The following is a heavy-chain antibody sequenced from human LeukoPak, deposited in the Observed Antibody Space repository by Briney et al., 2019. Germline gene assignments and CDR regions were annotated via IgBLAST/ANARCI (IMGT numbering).Heavy chain of an antibody. D-gene: IGHD3-10*01. Sequence: PGGSLTLSCAASGFSVSTNYMNWVRQAPGKGLEWVSILYSGSSTYYTDSVKGRFTISRDNSRNTLYLHMTNLRAEDTAVYYCARVGDHYHWYLDLWDRGSLLTVSS. CDR3: ARVGDHYHWYLDL. CDR2: LYSGSST. J-gene: IGHJ2*01. CDR1: GFSVSTNY. V-gene: IGHV3-53*01.